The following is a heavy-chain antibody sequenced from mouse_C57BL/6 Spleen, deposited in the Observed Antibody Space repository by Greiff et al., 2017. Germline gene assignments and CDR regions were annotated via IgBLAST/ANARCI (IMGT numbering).Heavy chain of an antibody. V-gene: IGHV1-64*01. CDR3: ARSDYYGSSYHYAMDY. D-gene: IGHD1-1*01. J-gene: IGHJ4*01. Sequence: QVQLQQPGAELVKPGASVKLSCKASGYTFTSYWMHWVKQRPGQGLEWIGMIHPNSGSTNYNEQLKSKATLTVDKSSSTAYMQLSSLTSEDSAVYYCARSDYYGSSYHYAMDYWGQGTSVTVSS. CDR2: IHPNSGST. CDR1: GYTFTSYW.